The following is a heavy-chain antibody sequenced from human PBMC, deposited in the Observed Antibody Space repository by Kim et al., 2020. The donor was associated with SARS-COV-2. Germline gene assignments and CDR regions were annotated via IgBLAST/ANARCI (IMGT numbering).Heavy chain of an antibody. CDR2: ISWKSVRL. D-gene: IGHD2-2*01. V-gene: IGHV3-9*01. CDR3: VKASGTNWFLDAFEI. CDR1: GFNFDDYA. Sequence: GGSLRLSCEVSGFNFDDYAMHWVRQAPGKGLEWVSGISWKSVRLGYADSVKGRFTISRGTATNFLYLQMDSLRPEDTALYYCVKASGTNWFLDAFEIWGHGTMVTVSS. J-gene: IGHJ3*02.